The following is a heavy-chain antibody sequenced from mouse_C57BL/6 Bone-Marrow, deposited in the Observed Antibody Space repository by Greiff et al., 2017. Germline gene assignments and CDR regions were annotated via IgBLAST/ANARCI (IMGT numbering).Heavy chain of an antibody. J-gene: IGHJ4*01. CDR3: ARQSLWYFGGDY. V-gene: IGHV5-9*01. Sequence: EVHLVESGGGLVKPGGSLKLSCAASGFTFSSYTMSWVRQTPEKRLEWVATISGGGGNTYYPDSVKGRFTISRDNAKNTLYLQMSSLRSEDTALYYCARQSLWYFGGDYWGQGTSVTVSS. CDR2: ISGGGGNT. CDR1: GFTFSSYT. D-gene: IGHD2-1*01.